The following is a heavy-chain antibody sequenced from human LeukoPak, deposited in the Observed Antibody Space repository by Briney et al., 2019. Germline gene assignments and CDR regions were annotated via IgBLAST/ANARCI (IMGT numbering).Heavy chain of an antibody. CDR3: AKHPHYYYGSGSGDYCMDV. CDR1: GFTFSSYG. D-gene: IGHD3-10*01. V-gene: IGHV3-30*02. CDR2: IRYDGSNK. Sequence: GGSLRLSCAASGFTFSSYGMHWVRQAPGKGLEWVAFIRYDGSNKYYADSVKGRFTISRDNSKNTLYLQMNSLRAEDTAVYYCAKHPHYYYGSGSGDYCMDVWGKGTTVTISS. J-gene: IGHJ6*03.